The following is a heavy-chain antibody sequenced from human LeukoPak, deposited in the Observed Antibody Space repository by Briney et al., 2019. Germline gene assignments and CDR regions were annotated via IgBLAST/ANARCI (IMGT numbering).Heavy chain of an antibody. V-gene: IGHV4-59*08. D-gene: IGHD6-13*01. CDR1: GGSISSYY. J-gene: IGHJ5*02. Sequence: SETLSLTCTVSGGSISSYYWSWIRQPPGKGLEWIGYIYSSGSTNYNPSLKSRVTISVDTSKNQFSLKLNSVTAADTAVYYCARQYSSSTSFDPWGQGTLVTVSS. CDR3: ARQYSSSTSFDP. CDR2: IYSSGST.